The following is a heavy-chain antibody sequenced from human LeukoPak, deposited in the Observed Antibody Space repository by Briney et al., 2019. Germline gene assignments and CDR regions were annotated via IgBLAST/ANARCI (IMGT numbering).Heavy chain of an antibody. CDR3: AGDDGCSGGSCYSNS. V-gene: IGHV3-11*05. D-gene: IGHD2-15*01. Sequence: PGGSLRLSCAASGFTFSDYYMSWIRQAPGKGLEWVSYISSRSSYTNYADSVKGRFTISRDNAKNSLYLQMNSLRAEDTAVYYCAGDDGCSGGSCYSNSWGQGTLVTVSS. J-gene: IGHJ4*02. CDR1: GFTFSDYY. CDR2: ISSRSSYT.